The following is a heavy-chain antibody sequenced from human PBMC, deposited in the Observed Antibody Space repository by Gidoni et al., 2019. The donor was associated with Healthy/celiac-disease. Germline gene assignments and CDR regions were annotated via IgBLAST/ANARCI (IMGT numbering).Heavy chain of an antibody. CDR1: GFTVSSNY. CDR2: IYSGGST. D-gene: IGHD1-26*01. Sequence: EVQLVESGGGLIQPGGSLRLSCAASGFTVSSNYMSWVRQVPGKGLEWVSVIYSGGSTYYADSVKGRFTISRDNSKNTLYLQMNSLRAEDTAVYYCARLGVGPTDAFDIWGQGTMVTVSS. CDR3: ARLGVGPTDAFDI. V-gene: IGHV3-53*01. J-gene: IGHJ3*02.